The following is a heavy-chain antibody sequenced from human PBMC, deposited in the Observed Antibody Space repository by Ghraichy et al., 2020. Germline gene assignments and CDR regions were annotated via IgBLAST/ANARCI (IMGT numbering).Heavy chain of an antibody. D-gene: IGHD5-24*01. J-gene: IGHJ4*02. CDR3: ARDPEMATIFDY. V-gene: IGHV3-7*03. CDR2: IKQDGSEK. Sequence: GESLNISCAASGFTFSSYWMSWVRQAPGKGLEWVANIKQDGSEKYYVDSVKGRFTISRDNAKNSLYLQMNSLRAEDTAVYYCARDPEMATIFDYWGQGTLVTVSS. CDR1: GFTFSSYW.